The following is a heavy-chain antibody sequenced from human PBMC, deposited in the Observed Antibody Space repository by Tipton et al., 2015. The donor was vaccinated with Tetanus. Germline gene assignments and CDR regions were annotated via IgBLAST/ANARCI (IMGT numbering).Heavy chain of an antibody. CDR1: GSSITSTTHY. J-gene: IGHJ4*01. D-gene: IGHD2-21*02. CDR2: IYYSGST. V-gene: IGHV4-39*01. CDR3: ATVGLVTASVKY. Sequence: TLSLTCTVSGSSITSTTHYWGWIRQAPGKGLEWTGIIYYSGSTYYNASLRSRVTISVDTSKNQFSLQLRSVTAADTAVYYCATVGLVTASVKYWGQGTLVTVSS.